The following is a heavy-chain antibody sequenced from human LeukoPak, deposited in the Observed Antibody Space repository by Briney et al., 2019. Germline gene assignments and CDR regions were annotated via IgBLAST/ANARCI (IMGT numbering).Heavy chain of an antibody. Sequence: PGGSLRLSCVASGFTCSDYSMNWVRQAPGKGREWVSYISSSGFTLNYADSVKGRFTISRDNSKNTLYLQMNSLRAEDTAVYYCANDLGWIQLNLGRGQGTLVTVSS. CDR1: GFTCSDYS. J-gene: IGHJ4*02. D-gene: IGHD5-18*01. CDR2: ISSSGFTL. V-gene: IGHV3-48*01. CDR3: ANDLGWIQLNLG.